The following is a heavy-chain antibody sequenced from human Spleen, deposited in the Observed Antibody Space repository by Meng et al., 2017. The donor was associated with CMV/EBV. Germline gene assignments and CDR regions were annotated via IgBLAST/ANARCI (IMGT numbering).Heavy chain of an antibody. CDR1: GYSFGRYD. D-gene: IGHD3-3*01. V-gene: IGHV1-8*01. Sequence: ASVKVSCKTSGYSFGRYDINWVRQATGEGLEWMGWVNADSGNRGYAQKFKGRVNMTTSSSMNLAYMELSSLRSEDTAVYYCAREPQFLEWSIYYYYGMDVWVQGTTVTVSS. CDR3: AREPQFLEWSIYYYYGMDV. CDR2: VNADSGNR. J-gene: IGHJ6*02.